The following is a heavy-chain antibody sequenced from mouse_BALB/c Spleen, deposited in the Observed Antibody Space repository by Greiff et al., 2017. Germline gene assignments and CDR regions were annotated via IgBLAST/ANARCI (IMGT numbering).Heavy chain of an antibody. J-gene: IGHJ4*01. CDR2: ISSGGSYT. V-gene: IGHV5-6-4*01. CDR1: GFTFSSYT. CDR3: TTTMITTGYAMDY. D-gene: IGHD2-4*01. Sequence: EVMLVESGGGLVKPGGSLKLSCAASGFTFSSYTMSWVRQTPEKRLEWVATISSGGSYTYYPDSVKGRFTISRDNAKNTLYLQMSSLKSEDTAMYYCTTTMITTGYAMDYWGQGTSVTVSS.